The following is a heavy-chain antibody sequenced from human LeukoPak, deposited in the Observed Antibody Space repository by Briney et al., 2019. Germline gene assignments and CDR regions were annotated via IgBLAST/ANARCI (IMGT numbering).Heavy chain of an antibody. J-gene: IGHJ4*02. CDR1: GFTFRSYS. CDR2: ISSSSSTI. V-gene: IGHV3-48*02. Sequence: PGGSLRLSCAASGFTFRSYSMNWVRQAPGKGLEWVSYISSSSSTIYYADSVKGRFTISRDNAKNSLYLQMNSLRDEDTAVYYCARDRRDSSSWYKAFDYWGQGTLVTVSS. CDR3: ARDRRDSSSWYKAFDY. D-gene: IGHD6-13*01.